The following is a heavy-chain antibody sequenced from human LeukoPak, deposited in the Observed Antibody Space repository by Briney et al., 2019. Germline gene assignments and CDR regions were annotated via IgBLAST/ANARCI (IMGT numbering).Heavy chain of an antibody. J-gene: IGHJ5*02. CDR1: GFTFSSYW. CDR2: INSDGSST. D-gene: IGHD6-13*01. CDR3: AREGQQLVGGWFDP. V-gene: IGHV3-74*01. Sequence: PGGSLRLSCAASGFTFSSYWMHWVRQAPGKGLVWVSRINSDGSSTSYADSVEGRFTVSRDNAKNTLYLQMNSLRAEDTAVYYCAREGQQLVGGWFDPWGQGTLVTVSS.